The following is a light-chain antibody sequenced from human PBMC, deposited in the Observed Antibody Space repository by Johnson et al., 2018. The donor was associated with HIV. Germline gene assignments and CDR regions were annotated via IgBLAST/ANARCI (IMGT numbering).Light chain of an antibody. CDR2: EIN. Sequence: QSVLTQPPSVSAAPGQKVTISCSGSNSNIGNNYVSWYQQLPGTAPKLLIYEINKRPSGIPDRFSGSKSGTSATLGITGLPTGEEAEYYCGTWDSSLSAAPCVFGTGTKGTVL. CDR3: GTWDSSLSAAPCV. CDR1: NSNIGNNY. J-gene: IGLJ1*01. V-gene: IGLV1-51*02.